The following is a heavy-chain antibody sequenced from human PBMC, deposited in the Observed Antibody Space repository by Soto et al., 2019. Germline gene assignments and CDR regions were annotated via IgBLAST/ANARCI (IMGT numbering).Heavy chain of an antibody. D-gene: IGHD2-15*01. J-gene: IGHJ3*02. V-gene: IGHV3-48*01. CDR1: GFIFSGYS. Sequence: GGFLRLSCAASGFIFSGYSMNWVRRAPGKGLEWVSYITSSSSVIYYADSVKGRFTISRDNAKNSLYLQMGSLRAEDTAVYYCATDRGYCSGGTCYSGSTAFHIWGQGTMVTVSS. CDR2: ITSSSSVI. CDR3: ATDRGYCSGGTCYSGSTAFHI.